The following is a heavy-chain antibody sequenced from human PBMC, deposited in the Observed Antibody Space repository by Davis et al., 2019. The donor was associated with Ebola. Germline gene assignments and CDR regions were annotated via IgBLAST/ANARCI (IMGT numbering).Heavy chain of an antibody. D-gene: IGHD6-13*01. CDR1: GFTVSSNY. CDR3: TRGRGGSSWEVL. Sequence: GESLKISCAASGFTVSSNYMRWVRQAPGKGLEWVSVIYNAGNTYYADSVKGRFTISRDNSKNTMYLQMNSLRVDDTAIYYCTRGRGGSSWEVLWGQGTLVTVSS. CDR2: IYNAGNT. V-gene: IGHV3-53*01. J-gene: IGHJ1*01.